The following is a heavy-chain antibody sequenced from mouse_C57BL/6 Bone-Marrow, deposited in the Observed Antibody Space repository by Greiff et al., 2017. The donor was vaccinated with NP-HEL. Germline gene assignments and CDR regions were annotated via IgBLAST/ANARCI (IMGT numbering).Heavy chain of an antibody. Sequence: VQLQQSGAELVRPGTSVKVSCKASGYAFTNYLIEWVKQRPGQGLEWIGVINPGGGGTTYTEKFKGKATLTADTSSSTAYMQLSSLTSEDAAVYFCARGGLFAYWGQGTLVTVSA. D-gene: IGHD3-1*01. J-gene: IGHJ3*01. V-gene: IGHV1-54*01. CDR2: INPGGGGT. CDR3: ARGGLFAY. CDR1: GYAFTNYL.